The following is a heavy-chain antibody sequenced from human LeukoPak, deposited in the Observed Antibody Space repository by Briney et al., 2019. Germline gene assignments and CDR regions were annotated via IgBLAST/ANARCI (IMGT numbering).Heavy chain of an antibody. CDR1: GFTVSSNY. J-gene: IGHJ4*02. CDR3: ARAIRKVDYFDY. D-gene: IGHD1-14*01. CDR2: IYSDGST. V-gene: IGHV3-53*01. Sequence: GGSLRLSCAVSGFTVSSNYMSWVRQAPGKGLEWVSLIYSDGSTYYADSVKGRFTISRDNSKNTVYLQMNSLRAEDTAVYYCARAIRKVDYFDYWGQGTLVTVSS.